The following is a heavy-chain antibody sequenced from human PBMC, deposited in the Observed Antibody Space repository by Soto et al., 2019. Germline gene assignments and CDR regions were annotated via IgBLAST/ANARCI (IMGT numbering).Heavy chain of an antibody. V-gene: IGHV1-69*02. CDR2: IIPILGIA. CDR3: AGGRDYNWNGAPHVYYYSMDV. Sequence: QVQLVQSGAEVKKPGSSVKVSCKASGGTFSSYTISWVRQAPGQGLEWMGRIIPILGIANYAQKFQGRVTNTADKSRSTTYIELGSLRSEDKAVYSCAGGRDYNWNGAPHVYYYSMDVWGKGTTVNVSS. CDR1: GGTFSSYT. D-gene: IGHD1-20*01. J-gene: IGHJ6*03.